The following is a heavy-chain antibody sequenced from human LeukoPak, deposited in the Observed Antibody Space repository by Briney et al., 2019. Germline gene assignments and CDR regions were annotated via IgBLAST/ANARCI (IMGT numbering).Heavy chain of an antibody. CDR3: ARGSSGYYSVEITYYFDY. D-gene: IGHD3-22*01. J-gene: IGHJ4*02. CDR2: IYYSGST. Sequence: PSETLSLTCTVSGGSISGYYWSWIRQPPGKGLEWIGYIYYSGSTNYNPSLKSRVTISVDTSKNQFSLKLSSVTAADTAVYYCARGSSGYYSVEITYYFDYWGQGTLVTVSS. CDR1: GGSISGYY. V-gene: IGHV4-59*01.